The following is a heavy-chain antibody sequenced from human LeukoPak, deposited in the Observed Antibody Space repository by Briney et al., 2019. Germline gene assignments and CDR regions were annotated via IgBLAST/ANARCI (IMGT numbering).Heavy chain of an antibody. J-gene: IGHJ4*02. CDR3: ARGAYYYED. V-gene: IGHV3-74*01. Sequence: GGSLRLSCAASGFTFSTYCVHWVRQAPGKGPMWVSRICPDGTVTNYADSVKGRFTISRDNAKNSLYLQMNSLRAEDTAVYYCARGAYYYEDWGQGTLVTVSS. CDR1: GFTFSTYC. CDR2: ICPDGTVT. D-gene: IGHD3-22*01.